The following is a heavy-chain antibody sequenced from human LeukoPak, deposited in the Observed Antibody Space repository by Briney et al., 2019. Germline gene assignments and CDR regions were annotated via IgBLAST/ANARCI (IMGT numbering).Heavy chain of an antibody. Sequence: PGGSLRLSCAASGFTFNSYAITWVRQAPGKGLEWVSGISGSGGSTYYADSVKGRFTISRDNSKNTLYLQMNSLRAEDTAVYYCAKEKDSSGYFGYWGQGTLVTVSS. J-gene: IGHJ4*02. D-gene: IGHD2-15*01. CDR1: GFTFNSYA. V-gene: IGHV3-23*01. CDR2: ISGSGGST. CDR3: AKEKDSSGYFGY.